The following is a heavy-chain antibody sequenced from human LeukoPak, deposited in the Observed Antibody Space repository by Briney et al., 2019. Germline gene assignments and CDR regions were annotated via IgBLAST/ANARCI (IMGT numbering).Heavy chain of an antibody. V-gene: IGHV3-11*04. CDR2: INSVSNII. CDR3: SRAGGGNMDFQH. Sequence: GGSLRLSCAAYGFTFRDSYMSRLRQAPGKGLEWLSYINSVSNIISYADSVKGRFTISRDNAKNSLYLQMHGLRAEDTAVYYCSRAGGGNMDFQHWGQGTLVTVSS. CDR1: GFTFRDSY. D-gene: IGHD4-23*01. J-gene: IGHJ1*01.